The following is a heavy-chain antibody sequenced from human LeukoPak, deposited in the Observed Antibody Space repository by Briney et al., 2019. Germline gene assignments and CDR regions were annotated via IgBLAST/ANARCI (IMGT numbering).Heavy chain of an antibody. CDR2: ISSLSGTI. Sequence: GGSLRLSCVASGFTFSSYSMNWVRQAPGEGLEWVSYISSLSGTIYYADSVKGRFTISRDNSKNTLYLQMNSLRAEDTAVYYCAKSGLNRFDYWGQGTLVTVSS. D-gene: IGHD2-15*01. CDR1: GFTFSSYS. J-gene: IGHJ4*02. CDR3: AKSGLNRFDY. V-gene: IGHV3-48*01.